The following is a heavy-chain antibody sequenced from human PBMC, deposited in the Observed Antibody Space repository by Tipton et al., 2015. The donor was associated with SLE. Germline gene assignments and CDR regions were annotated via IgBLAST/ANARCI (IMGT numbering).Heavy chain of an antibody. J-gene: IGHJ4*02. V-gene: IGHV3-7*01. CDR2: IKSDGSER. CDR3: ASRESYRWGPIEY. CDR1: GLTVPNSW. D-gene: IGHD3-16*02. Sequence: SLRLSCAASGLTVPNSWMDWVRQAPGKGLEWVANIKSDGSERNYVDSVKGRFTISRDNAENLLYLQMDSLRGEDTAVYYCASRESYRWGPIEYWGQGTLVAVSS.